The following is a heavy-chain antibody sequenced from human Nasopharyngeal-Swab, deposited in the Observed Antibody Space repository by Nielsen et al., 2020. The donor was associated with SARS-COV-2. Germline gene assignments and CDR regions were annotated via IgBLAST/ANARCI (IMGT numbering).Heavy chain of an antibody. Sequence: GESLKISCAASGFTFSSYSMNRVRQAPGKGLEWVSSVSSSGSYISYADSLKGRFTISRDNVKNTLYLQMNSLRAEDTAVYYCARSRTDYGGTWYDAFDIWGQGTLVTVSS. D-gene: IGHD4/OR15-4a*01. V-gene: IGHV3-21*06. CDR1: GFTFSSYS. CDR2: VSSSGSYI. CDR3: ARSRTDYGGTWYDAFDI. J-gene: IGHJ3*02.